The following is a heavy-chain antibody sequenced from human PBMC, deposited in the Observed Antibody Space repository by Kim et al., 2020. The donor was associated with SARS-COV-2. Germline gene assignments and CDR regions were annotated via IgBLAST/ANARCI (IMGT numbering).Heavy chain of an antibody. CDR3: ARDGSPAHYYDSSGYSGIDY. V-gene: IGHV1-46*01. D-gene: IGHD3-22*01. Sequence: ASVKVSCKASGYTFTSYYMHWVRQAPGQGLEWMGLINPSGGSTSYAQKFQGRVTMTRDTSTSTVYMELSSLRSEDTAVYYCARDGSPAHYYDSSGYSGIDYWGQGTLVTVSS. CDR1: GYTFTSYY. J-gene: IGHJ4*02. CDR2: INPSGGST.